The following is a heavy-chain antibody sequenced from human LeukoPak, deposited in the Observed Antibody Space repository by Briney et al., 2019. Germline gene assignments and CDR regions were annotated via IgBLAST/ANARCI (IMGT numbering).Heavy chain of an antibody. Sequence: GGSLRLSCDMSGFIFSTYGIHWVRQAPGKGLEWVTFIQYDGSNKYYADSVKGRFTISRDNSNKMVYLQMNSLRAEDTAVYYCANPPSTPYSSYYMDVWGKGTTVTVSS. V-gene: IGHV3-30*02. CDR3: ANPPSTPYSSYYMDV. CDR2: IQYDGSNK. J-gene: IGHJ6*03. D-gene: IGHD2/OR15-2a*01. CDR1: GFIFSTYG.